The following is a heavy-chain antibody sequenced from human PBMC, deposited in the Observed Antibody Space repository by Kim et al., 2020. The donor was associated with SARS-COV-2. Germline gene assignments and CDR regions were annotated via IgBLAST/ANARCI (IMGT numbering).Heavy chain of an antibody. J-gene: IGHJ4*02. CDR1: GYSISSGYY. D-gene: IGHD3-10*01. Sequence: SETLSLTCTVSGYSISSGYYWGWIRQPPGKGLEWIGSIYHSGSTYYNPSLKSRVTISVDTSKNQFSLKLSSVTAADTAVYYCARERRSDYYGSGEVFDYWGQGTLVTVSS. CDR2: IYHSGST. CDR3: ARERRSDYYGSGEVFDY. V-gene: IGHV4-38-2*02.